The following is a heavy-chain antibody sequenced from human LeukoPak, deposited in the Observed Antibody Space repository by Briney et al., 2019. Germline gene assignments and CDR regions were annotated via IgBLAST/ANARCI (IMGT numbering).Heavy chain of an antibody. CDR3: ARCLYYYGSGSYYQTTYYYMDV. CDR2: LYPGDSDT. Sequence: GESVQISCQGSGYSFTSYWIGWVRQMPGKGLDWMGILYPGDSDTRYSPSFQGQVTISADKSIRTAYLQWSSLMASHTAMYYCARCLYYYGSGSYYQTTYYYMDVWGKGTTVTVSS. V-gene: IGHV5-51*01. D-gene: IGHD3-10*01. CDR1: GYSFTSYW. J-gene: IGHJ6*03.